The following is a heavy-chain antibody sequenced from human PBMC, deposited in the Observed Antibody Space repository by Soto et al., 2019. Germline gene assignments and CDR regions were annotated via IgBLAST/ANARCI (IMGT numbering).Heavy chain of an antibody. D-gene: IGHD3-22*01. CDR1: GFTFTRSA. Sequence: SVKVSCKASGFTFTRSAVQWVRQARGQRLEWIGWIVVGGGNTNYAQKFQGRATITRDMSTRTAYMELSSLRSEDTAVYYCAADPXYYYDSSGYYFTNPFDYWGQGTLVTVSS. V-gene: IGHV1-58*01. CDR2: IVVGGGNT. J-gene: IGHJ4*02. CDR3: AADPXYYYDSSGYYFTNPFDY.